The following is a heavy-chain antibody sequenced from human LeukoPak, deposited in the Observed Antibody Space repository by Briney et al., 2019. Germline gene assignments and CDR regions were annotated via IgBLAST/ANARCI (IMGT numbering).Heavy chain of an antibody. D-gene: IGHD6-6*01. CDR1: GGTFISYA. Sequence: SVKVSCKASGGTFISYAISWVRQARGKGREWMGGIITIFGTSNYAQKCQGRVTITTDESTSTAYMELSSLRSEDTAVYYCARDGPRYEYSSSSAPSHFDYWGQGTLVTVSS. V-gene: IGHV1-69*05. CDR2: IITIFGTS. CDR3: ARDGPRYEYSSSSAPSHFDY. J-gene: IGHJ4*02.